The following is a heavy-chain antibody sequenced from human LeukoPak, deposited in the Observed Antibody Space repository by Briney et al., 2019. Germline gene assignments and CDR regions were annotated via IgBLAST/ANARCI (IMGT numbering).Heavy chain of an antibody. D-gene: IGHD6-13*01. Sequence: PSETLSLTCTHPGDSISSYYWSWMRQPPRKGLEWIGYIYYGVSTNYNPSLKSRVTISLDTSKKQISLKVRSVTAADTAIYYCARLLADNWFDPWGQGTLVTVSS. J-gene: IGHJ5*02. CDR1: GDSISSYY. CDR3: ARLLADNWFDP. V-gene: IGHV4-59*08. CDR2: IYYGVST.